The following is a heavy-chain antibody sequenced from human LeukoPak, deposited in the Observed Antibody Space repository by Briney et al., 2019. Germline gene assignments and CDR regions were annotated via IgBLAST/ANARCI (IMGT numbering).Heavy chain of an antibody. CDR3: VRGGAFYQDTSGCLDS. Sequence: WASVKVSCKASGYTFNSYDINWVRQATGQGLEWMGWMNPNSGNTGYAQKFQGRVTITRNTSISTAYMELSSLRSEDTAVYYCVRGGAFYQDTSGCLDSWGQGTLVTVSS. CDR1: GYTFNSYD. V-gene: IGHV1-8*03. CDR2: MNPNSGNT. D-gene: IGHD3-22*01. J-gene: IGHJ4*02.